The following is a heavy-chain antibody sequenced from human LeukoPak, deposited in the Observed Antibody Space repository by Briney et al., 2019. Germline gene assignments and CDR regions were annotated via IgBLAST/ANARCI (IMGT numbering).Heavy chain of an antibody. J-gene: IGHJ4*02. D-gene: IGHD3-3*01. Sequence: ASVKVSCKASGYTFTSYDIKWLRQATGQGLEWMGWMNPNSGNTGYAQKFQGRATITRNTSISTAYMELSSLRSEDTAVYYCARGDTIFGVVSIGGYWGQGTLVTVSS. CDR3: ARGDTIFGVVSIGGY. CDR2: MNPNSGNT. V-gene: IGHV1-8*03. CDR1: GYTFTSYD.